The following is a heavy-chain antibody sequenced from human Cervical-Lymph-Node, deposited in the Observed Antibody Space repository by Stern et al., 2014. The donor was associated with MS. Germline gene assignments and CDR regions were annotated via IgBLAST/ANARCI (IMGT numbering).Heavy chain of an antibody. CDR1: GYSFTIYY. V-gene: IGHV5-51*01. J-gene: IGHJ4*02. CDR3: ARHVQGFDY. Sequence: EVQLVESGAEVKKPGESLKISCKLSGYSFTIYYIAWVRQMPGKGLKWMGVIYPYASDTTYSPSFQGQVTISADKSITTAYLQWSSLRASDTAMYYCARHVQGFDYWGQGTLVTVSS. CDR2: IYPYASDT.